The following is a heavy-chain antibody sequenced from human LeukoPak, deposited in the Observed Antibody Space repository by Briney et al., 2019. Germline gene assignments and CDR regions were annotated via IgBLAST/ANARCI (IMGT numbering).Heavy chain of an antibody. V-gene: IGHV3-23*01. CDR2: INAGGVGT. D-gene: IGHD3-16*02. CDR1: GFTFSTYA. Sequence: GGSLRLSCAASGFTFSTYAMSWVRQAPGKGLEWVAAINAGGVGTYNPNSARGRFTISRDNSKNTVYLQMNSLRAEDTAVYYCAKTRTFGGVIVPFDYWGQGTLVTVSS. CDR3: AKTRTFGGVIVPFDY. J-gene: IGHJ4*02.